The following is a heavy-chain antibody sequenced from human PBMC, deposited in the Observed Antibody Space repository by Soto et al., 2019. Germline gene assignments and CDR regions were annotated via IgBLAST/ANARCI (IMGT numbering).Heavy chain of an antibody. CDR3: ARGLAYYYDSSGYNSNWFDP. V-gene: IGHV4-59*01. CDR2: IYYSGST. CDR1: GGSISSYY. Sequence: PSETLSLTCTVSGGSISSYYWSWIRQPPGKGLEWIGYIYYSGSTNYNPSLKSRVTISVDTSKNQFSLKLSSVTAADTAVYYCARGLAYYYDSSGYNSNWFDPWGQGTLVTVS. D-gene: IGHD3-22*01. J-gene: IGHJ5*02.